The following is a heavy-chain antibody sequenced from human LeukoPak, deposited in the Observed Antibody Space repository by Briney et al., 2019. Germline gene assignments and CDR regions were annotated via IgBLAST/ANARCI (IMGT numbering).Heavy chain of an antibody. D-gene: IGHD3-22*01. V-gene: IGHV4-39*01. Sequence: SETLSLTCIVSGGSISSSSYYWGWLRQPPGKGLEWIGTIYYSGNTYYNPSLKSLVTISVGTSKTQFSLKLSSVTAADTAVYYCARETSSGYLFKPASYFDYWGQGTLVTVSS. CDR1: GGSISSSSYY. J-gene: IGHJ4*02. CDR2: IYYSGNT. CDR3: ARETSSGYLFKPASYFDY.